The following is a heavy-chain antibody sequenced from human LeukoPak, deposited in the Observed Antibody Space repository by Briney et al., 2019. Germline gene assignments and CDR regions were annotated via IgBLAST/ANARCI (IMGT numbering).Heavy chain of an antibody. V-gene: IGHV1-46*01. CDR2: INPSGGST. CDR1: GYTFTSYY. Sequence: ASVKVSCKASGYTFTSYYIHWVRQAPGQGLEWMGIINPSGGSTSYAQKFQGRVTMTRDTSTGTVYMELSSLRSEDTAVYYCARDRGSYGYIDYWGQGTLVTVSS. J-gene: IGHJ4*02. CDR3: ARDRGSYGYIDY. D-gene: IGHD1-26*01.